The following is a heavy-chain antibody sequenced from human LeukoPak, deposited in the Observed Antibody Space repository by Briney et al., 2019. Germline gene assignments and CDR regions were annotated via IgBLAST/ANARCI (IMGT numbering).Heavy chain of an antibody. V-gene: IGHV3-64*01. CDR1: GFTFSSYA. CDR3: ARDQQYYYDSSIYYYYYMDV. J-gene: IGHJ6*03. CDR2: ISSNGGST. Sequence: GGSLRLSCAASGFTFSSYAMHWVRQAPGKGLEYVSAISSNGGSTYYANSVKGRFTISRDNSKNTLYLQMGSLRAEDMAVYYCARDQQYYYDSSIYYYYYMDVWGEGTTVTVSS. D-gene: IGHD3-22*01.